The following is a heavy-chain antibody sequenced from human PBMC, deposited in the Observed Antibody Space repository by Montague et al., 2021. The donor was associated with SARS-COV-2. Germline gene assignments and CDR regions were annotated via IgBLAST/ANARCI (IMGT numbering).Heavy chain of an antibody. V-gene: IGHV4-39*01. D-gene: IGHD3-22*01. J-gene: IGHJ4*02. CDR1: GGSISSSTYY. CDR3: ATHQSGTMMAY. Sequence: SETLSLTCAVSGGSISSSTYYWVWIRQPPGKGLEWVGTIFYSGSAYYSPSLKSRVTVSVDTSKNQFSLKLSSMTAADTAVYYCATHQSGTMMAYWGQGTLVTVPS. CDR2: IFYSGSA.